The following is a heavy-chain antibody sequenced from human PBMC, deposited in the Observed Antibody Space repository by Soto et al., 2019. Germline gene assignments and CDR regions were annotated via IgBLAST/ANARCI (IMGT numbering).Heavy chain of an antibody. Sequence: QVQLVQSGAEVKKPGSSVKVSCKASGGTFSSYAISWVRQAPGQGLEWMGGIIPIFGTANYAQKFQGRVTITVVNSTSTAYMELSSLRSQDTAVYYCARAQHDFWSGEFPYLWYFDLWGRGTLVTVSS. CDR2: IIPIFGTA. D-gene: IGHD3-3*01. V-gene: IGHV1-69*06. CDR1: GGTFSSYA. CDR3: ARAQHDFWSGEFPYLWYFDL. J-gene: IGHJ2*01.